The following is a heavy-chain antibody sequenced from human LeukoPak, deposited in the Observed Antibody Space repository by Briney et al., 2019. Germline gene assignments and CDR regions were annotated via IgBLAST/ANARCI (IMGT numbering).Heavy chain of an antibody. J-gene: IGHJ6*02. CDR1: GGSISSYY. D-gene: IGHD6-13*01. Sequence: PSETLSLTCTVSGGSISSYYWSWIRQPPGKGLEWIGYIYYSGSTNYNPSLKSRVTISVDTSKNQFSLKLSSVTAADTAVYYCARIAAAGPYPHYYGMDVWGQGTTVIVSS. CDR2: IYYSGST. CDR3: ARIAAAGPYPHYYGMDV. V-gene: IGHV4-59*08.